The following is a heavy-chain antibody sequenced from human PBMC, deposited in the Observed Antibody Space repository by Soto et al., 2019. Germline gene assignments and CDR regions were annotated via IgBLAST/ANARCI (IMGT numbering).Heavy chain of an antibody. Sequence: SETLSLTCTVSGGSISSSSYYWGWIRQPPGKGLEWTGSIYYSGSTYYNPSLKSRVTISVDTSKNQFSLKLSSVTAADTAVYYCAAQQWLVTLNFDYWGQGTLVTVSS. V-gene: IGHV4-39*01. CDR1: GGSISSSSYY. CDR3: AAQQWLVTLNFDY. CDR2: IYYSGST. D-gene: IGHD6-19*01. J-gene: IGHJ4*02.